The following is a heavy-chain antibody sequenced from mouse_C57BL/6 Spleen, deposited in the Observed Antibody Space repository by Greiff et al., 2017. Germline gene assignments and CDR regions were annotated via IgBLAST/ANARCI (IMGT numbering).Heavy chain of an antibody. CDR1: GYSITSGYY. Sequence: QLQQSGPGLVKPSPSLSLTCSVTGYSITSGYYWNWIRQFPGNKLEWMGYISYDGSNNYNPSLKNRISITRDTSKNQFFLKLNSVTTEDTATYYCARDDGYYAWFAYWGQGTLVTVSA. V-gene: IGHV3-6*01. J-gene: IGHJ3*01. CDR3: ARDDGYYAWFAY. CDR2: ISYDGSN. D-gene: IGHD2-3*01.